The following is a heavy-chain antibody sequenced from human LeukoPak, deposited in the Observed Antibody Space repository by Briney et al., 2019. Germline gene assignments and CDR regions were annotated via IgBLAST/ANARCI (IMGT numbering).Heavy chain of an antibody. CDR3: ARSIAARLTRVVVAATLYDY. J-gene: IGHJ4*02. D-gene: IGHD2-15*01. V-gene: IGHV4-4*07. CDR2: IFTSGST. Sequence: SETLSLTCVVSGGSINNYYWSWIRQPAGKGLEWIGRIFTSGSTNYNASLKSRVTISVGTSKNQFSLKLSSVTAADTAVYYCARSIAARLTRVVVAATLYDYWGQGTLVTVSS. CDR1: GGSINNYY.